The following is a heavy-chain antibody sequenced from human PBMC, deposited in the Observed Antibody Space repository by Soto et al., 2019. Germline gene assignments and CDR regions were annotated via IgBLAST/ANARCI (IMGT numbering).Heavy chain of an antibody. CDR2: ISLYNGNT. V-gene: IGHV1-18*01. CDR3: ARVIAVAGNTHFRMDV. J-gene: IGHJ6*02. Sequence: QVQLVQSGGEVKKPGASVKVSCKGSGYTSARYGVSWVRQAPGQGLEWMGWISLYNGNTNYARKVQGRVTMTADTSTSTAYMELRSLRSDDTAVYYCARVIAVAGNTHFRMDVWGQGTTVTVSS. CDR1: GYTSARYG. D-gene: IGHD6-19*01.